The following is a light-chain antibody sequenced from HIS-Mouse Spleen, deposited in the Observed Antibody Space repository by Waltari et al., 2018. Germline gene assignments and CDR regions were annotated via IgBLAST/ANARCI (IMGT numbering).Light chain of an antibody. J-gene: IGLJ2*01. CDR2: DVS. V-gene: IGLV2-14*03. CDR1: SRDVAGYNY. Sequence: QSALTQPASVSGSPGQSITISCTGTSRDVAGYNYVPWYQQHPGKAPKLMIYDVSNRPSGVSNRFSGSKSGNTASLTISGLQAEDEADYYCSSYTSSSTEVFGGGTKLTVL. CDR3: SSYTSSSTEV.